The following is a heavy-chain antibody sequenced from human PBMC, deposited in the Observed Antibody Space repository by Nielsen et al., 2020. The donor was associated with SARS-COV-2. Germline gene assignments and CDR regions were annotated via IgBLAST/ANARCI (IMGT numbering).Heavy chain of an antibody. CDR3: AREMITMVRGVIHWYFDL. CDR1: LGSLSDSFSGYY. J-gene: IGHJ2*01. Sequence: SETLSLTCAVYLGSLSDSFSGYYWSWIRQPPGKGLEWIGYIYYSGSTNYNPSLKSRVTISVDTSKNQFSLKLSSVTAADTAVYYCAREMITMVRGVIHWYFDLWGRGTLVTVSS. CDR2: IYYSGST. V-gene: IGHV4-61*08. D-gene: IGHD3-10*01.